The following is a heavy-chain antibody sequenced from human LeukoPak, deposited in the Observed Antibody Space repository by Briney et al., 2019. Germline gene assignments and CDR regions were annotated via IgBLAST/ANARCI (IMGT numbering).Heavy chain of an antibody. J-gene: IGHJ4*02. CDR1: GFTFSSYG. CDR3: AVSRDFWSGYYGY. CDR2: ISYDGSNK. D-gene: IGHD3-3*01. V-gene: IGHV3-30*03. Sequence: GGCLRLSCAASGFTFSSYGMHWVRQAPGKGLEWVAVISYDGSNKYYADSVKGRFTISRDNSKNTLYLQMNSLRAEDTAVYYCAVSRDFWSGYYGYWGQGTLVTVSS.